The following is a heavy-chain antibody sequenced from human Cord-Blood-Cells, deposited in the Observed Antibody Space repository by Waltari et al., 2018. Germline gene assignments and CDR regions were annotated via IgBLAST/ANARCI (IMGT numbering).Heavy chain of an antibody. D-gene: IGHD6-19*01. Sequence: QLQLVQPGAEVTQSGSSLEVSCEASGATFSSYAISWVRSAPGQGLEWMGAIIPIVATANYAQKFQGRVTITADESTSTAYMELSSLRSEDTAVYYCARARVAGTYYYDGMDVWGQGTTVTVSS. J-gene: IGHJ6*02. V-gene: IGHV1-69*01. CDR2: IIPIVATA. CDR1: GATFSSYA. CDR3: ARARVAGTYYYDGMDV.